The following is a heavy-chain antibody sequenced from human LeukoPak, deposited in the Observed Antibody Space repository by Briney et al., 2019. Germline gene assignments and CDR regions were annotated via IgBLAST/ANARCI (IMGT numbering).Heavy chain of an antibody. CDR1: GGTFSSYA. J-gene: IGHJ4*02. Sequence: GASVKVSCKASGGTFSSYAISWVRQAPGQGLEWTGGIIPIFGTANYAQKFQGRVTITADESTSTAYMELSSLRSEDTAVYYCARAPGGRYCSSTSCYTAVDYWGQGTLVTVSS. D-gene: IGHD2-2*02. CDR3: ARAPGGRYCSSTSCYTAVDY. CDR2: IIPIFGTA. V-gene: IGHV1-69*13.